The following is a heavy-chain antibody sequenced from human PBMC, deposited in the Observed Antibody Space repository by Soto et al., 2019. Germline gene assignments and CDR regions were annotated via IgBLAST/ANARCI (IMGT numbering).Heavy chain of an antibody. J-gene: IGHJ5*02. CDR3: ARSVFP. V-gene: IGHV4-31*03. CDR1: GGSISSGGYY. CDR2: IYYSGST. Sequence: QVQLQESGPGLVKPSQTLSLTCTVSGGSISSGGYYWSWISQHPGKGLEWIGYIYYSGSTYYTPSINSRVTISVDTPKNQFALKLSSVTAADTAVDYCARSVFPWGQGTLVTVSS.